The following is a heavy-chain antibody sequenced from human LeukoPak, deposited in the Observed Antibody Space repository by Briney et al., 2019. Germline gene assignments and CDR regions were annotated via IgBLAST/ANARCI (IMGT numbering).Heavy chain of an antibody. CDR1: GDSISGYY. J-gene: IGHJ6*02. V-gene: IGHV4-4*08. CDR2: ISQSGST. CDR3: ARDRGSSRNNYYYGMDV. D-gene: IGHD6-13*01. Sequence: SETLSLTCTVSGDSISGYYWSWIRQPPGKGLEWIAYISQSGSTNYNPSLKSRVTIYVDTSKNQFSMKLTSVTAADTAVYYCARDRGSSRNNYYYGMDVWGQGTTVTASS.